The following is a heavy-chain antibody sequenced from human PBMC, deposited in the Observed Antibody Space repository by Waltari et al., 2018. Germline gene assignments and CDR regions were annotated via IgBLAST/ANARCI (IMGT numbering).Heavy chain of an antibody. CDR1: GYSISSGYY. CDR2: INPNSGGT. V-gene: IGHV1-2*06. D-gene: IGHD1-26*01. CDR3: ARDWVGGAKVGV. J-gene: IGHJ4*02. Sequence: QVQLQESGPGLVKPSETLSLTCAVSGYSISSGYYWGWIRQPPGKGLEWMGRINPNSGGTNYAQKFQGRVTMTRDTSISTAYMELSRLRSDDTAVYYCARDWVGGAKVGVWGQGTLVTVSS.